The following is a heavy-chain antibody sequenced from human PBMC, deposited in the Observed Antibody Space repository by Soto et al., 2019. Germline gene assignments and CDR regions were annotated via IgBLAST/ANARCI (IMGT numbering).Heavy chain of an antibody. CDR3: ARVASSGYLYYYYYGMDV. J-gene: IGHJ6*02. CDR1: GFTVSSNY. CDR2: IYSGGST. V-gene: IGHV3-53*01. D-gene: IGHD3-22*01. Sequence: GGSLRLSCAASGFTVSSNYMSWVRQAPGKGLEWVSVIYSGGSTYYADSVKGRFTISRDNSKNTLYLQMNSLRAEDTAVYYCARVASSGYLYYYYYGMDVWGQGTTVTVSS.